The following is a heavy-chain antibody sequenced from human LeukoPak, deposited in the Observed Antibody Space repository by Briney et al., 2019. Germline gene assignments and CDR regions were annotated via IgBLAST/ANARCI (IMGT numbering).Heavy chain of an antibody. CDR1: GFSFGSDW. D-gene: IGHD5-24*01. V-gene: IGHV3-7*01. Sequence: GGSLRLSCAASGFSFGSDWMSWVRQAPGKGLEWVANIKQEGSEKFYVDSVKGRFTISRDNAKNSLYLQMNSLRAEDTAIYYCARENRDGYNPYNWFDPWGQGTLVTVSS. J-gene: IGHJ5*02. CDR2: IKQEGSEK. CDR3: ARENRDGYNPYNWFDP.